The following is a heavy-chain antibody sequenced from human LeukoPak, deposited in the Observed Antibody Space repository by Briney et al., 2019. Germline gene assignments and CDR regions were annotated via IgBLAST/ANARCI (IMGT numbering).Heavy chain of an antibody. D-gene: IGHD3-3*02. Sequence: ASVKVSCKASGYTFSNYGISWVRQAPGQGLEWMGWISSYNDNTNYAQKLQGRVTMTTDTSTSTAYMELRSLRSEDTAVYYCARLPISSPFYMDVWGKGATVTVSS. CDR3: ARLPISSPFYMDV. CDR1: GYTFSNYG. V-gene: IGHV1-18*01. CDR2: ISSYNDNT. J-gene: IGHJ6*03.